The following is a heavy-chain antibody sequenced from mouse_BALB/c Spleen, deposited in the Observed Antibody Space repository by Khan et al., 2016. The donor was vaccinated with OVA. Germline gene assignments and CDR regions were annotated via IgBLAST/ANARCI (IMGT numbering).Heavy chain of an antibody. Sequence: EVELVESGGDLVKSGGSLKLSCAASGFTFSPYSMSWVRQTLDKRLEWVATISSDGDYTYYPDSVKGRFNISRDNAKNTLYLQMSTLKSDDTAMYYCATHLTGSFAYWGQGTLVTVSA. V-gene: IGHV5-6*01. CDR2: ISSDGDYT. CDR3: ATHLTGSFAY. CDR1: GFTFSPYS. J-gene: IGHJ3*01. D-gene: IGHD4-1*01.